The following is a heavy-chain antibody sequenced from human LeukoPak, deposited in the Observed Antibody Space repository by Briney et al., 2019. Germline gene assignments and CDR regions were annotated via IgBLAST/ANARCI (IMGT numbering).Heavy chain of an antibody. CDR3: ARCHSNTYYYGSGSHINWFDP. Sequence: SETLSLTCTVSGDSISSYYWSWIRQPPGKGLEWIGYIYYSGSTNYNPSLESRVTISIDTSKNQFSLKLSSVTAADTAVYYCARCHSNTYYYGSGSHINWFDPWGQGTLVTVSS. CDR2: IYYSGST. V-gene: IGHV4-59*01. D-gene: IGHD3-10*01. J-gene: IGHJ5*02. CDR1: GDSISSYY.